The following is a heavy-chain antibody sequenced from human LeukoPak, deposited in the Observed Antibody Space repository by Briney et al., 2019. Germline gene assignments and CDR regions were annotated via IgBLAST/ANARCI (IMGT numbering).Heavy chain of an antibody. V-gene: IGHV1-8*01. Sequence: ASVKVSCKASGYTFTSYDFNWVRQATGQRPEWMGWMSPNSGGTGYAQKFQDRVTMTRNTSISTAYMELSSLRSDDTAVYYCARGPPNWGYDYWGPGTLVTVSS. J-gene: IGHJ4*02. CDR2: MSPNSGGT. CDR1: GYTFTSYD. CDR3: ARGPPNWGYDY. D-gene: IGHD7-27*01.